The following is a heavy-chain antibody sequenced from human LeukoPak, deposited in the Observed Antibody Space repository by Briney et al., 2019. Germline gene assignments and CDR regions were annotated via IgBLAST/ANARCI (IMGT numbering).Heavy chain of an antibody. CDR3: ARGPSGGDSSGYYFRPYYYYYGMDV. J-gene: IGHJ6*02. CDR1: GGSFSGYY. V-gene: IGHV4-34*01. D-gene: IGHD3-22*01. CDR2: INHSGST. Sequence: PSETLSLTCAVYGGSFSGYYWSWIRQPPGKGLEWIGEINHSGSTNYNPSLKSRVTISVDTSKKQFSLKLSSVTAADTAVYYCARGPSGGDSSGYYFRPYYYYYGMDVWGQGTTVTVSS.